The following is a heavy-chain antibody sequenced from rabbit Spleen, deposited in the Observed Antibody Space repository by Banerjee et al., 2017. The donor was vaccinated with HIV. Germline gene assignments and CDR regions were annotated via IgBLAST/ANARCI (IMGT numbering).Heavy chain of an antibody. V-gene: IGHV1S45*01. CDR2: IDTNDGDT. CDR3: ARNYVNAFDP. CDR1: GVSFSDKDV. D-gene: IGHD1-1*01. J-gene: IGHJ2*01. Sequence: EQLEESGGGLVKPEGSLTLTCKASGVSFSDKDVMCWVRQAPGKGLEWIACIDTNDGDTDYANWPKGRFTISKTSSTTVTLQMTSLTAADTATYFCARNYVNAFDPWGPGTLVTV.